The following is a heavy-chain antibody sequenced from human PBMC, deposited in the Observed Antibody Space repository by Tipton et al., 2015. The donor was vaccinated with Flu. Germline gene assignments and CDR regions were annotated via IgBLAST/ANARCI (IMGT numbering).Heavy chain of an antibody. J-gene: IGHJ4*02. D-gene: IGHD1-14*01. CDR2: VYDDGRT. CDR1: GFTVSTSY. CDR3: ARDEGGTYPD. V-gene: IGHV3-53*01. Sequence: QLVQSGGGLIRPGGSLRLSCAVSGFTVSTSYMSWVRQPPGKGLEWVSIVYDDGRTYYADSVEGRFAISRDNSKNILYLQMNSLRADDTAMYFCARDEGGTYPDWGQGTLVTVSS.